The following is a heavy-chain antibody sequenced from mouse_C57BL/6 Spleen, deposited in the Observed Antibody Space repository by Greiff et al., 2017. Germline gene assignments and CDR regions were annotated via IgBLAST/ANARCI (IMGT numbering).Heavy chain of an antibody. CDR2: IDPSDSYT. Sequence: QVHVKQPGAELVMPGASVKLSCKASGYTFTRYWMHWVKQRPGQGLEWIGEIDPSDSYTNYNQKFKGKSTLTVDKSSTTAYMQLSSLTSEDSAVYYCARWGSSHYFDYWGQGTTLTVSS. CDR3: ARWGSSHYFDY. D-gene: IGHD1-1*01. CDR1: GYTFTRYW. V-gene: IGHV1-69*01. J-gene: IGHJ2*01.